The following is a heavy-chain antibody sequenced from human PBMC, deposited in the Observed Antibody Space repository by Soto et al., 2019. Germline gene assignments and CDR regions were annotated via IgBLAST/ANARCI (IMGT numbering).Heavy chain of an antibody. V-gene: IGHV1-18*04. CDR3: ARHQSRTRWGSNWFDH. CDR1: CYTFTSYG. CDR2: ISAYNGNT. Sequence: SVKVSCKASCYTFTSYGISWVRQAPGQGLEWMGWISAYNGNTNYAQKLQGRVTMTTDTSTSTAYMELRSLRSDDKAVYYCARHQSRTRWGSNWFDHWGQGNLVTVSS. J-gene: IGHJ5*02. D-gene: IGHD2-2*01.